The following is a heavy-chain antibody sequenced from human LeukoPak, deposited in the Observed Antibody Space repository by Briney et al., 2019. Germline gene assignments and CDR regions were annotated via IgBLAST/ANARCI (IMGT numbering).Heavy chain of an antibody. CDR2: INHSGST. D-gene: IGHD3-10*01. CDR3: ARGGYYGSGNDFRFDP. V-gene: IGHV4-34*01. Sequence: TSETLSLTCAVYGGSFSGYYWSWIRQPPGKGLELIGEINHSGSTNYNPSLKTRVTISVDTSKNQFSLKLSSVTAADTAIYYCARGGYYGSGNDFRFDPWGQGTLVTVSS. CDR1: GGSFSGYY. J-gene: IGHJ5*02.